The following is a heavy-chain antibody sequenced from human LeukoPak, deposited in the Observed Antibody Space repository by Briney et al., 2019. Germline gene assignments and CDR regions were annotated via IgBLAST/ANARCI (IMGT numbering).Heavy chain of an antibody. Sequence: GGSLRLSCAASGFIFSSFSMSWVRQAPGKGLEWLSYISDSGTTIYYADSLKGRFTISRDNAKNSLYLQMNSLRADDTAVYYCARGRIGENFDYWGQGTLVTVSS. CDR2: ISDSGTTI. D-gene: IGHD2-21*01. V-gene: IGHV3-48*01. J-gene: IGHJ4*02. CDR3: ARGRIGENFDY. CDR1: GFIFSSFS.